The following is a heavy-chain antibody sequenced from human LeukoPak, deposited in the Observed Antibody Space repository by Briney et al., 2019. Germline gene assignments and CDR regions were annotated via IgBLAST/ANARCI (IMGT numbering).Heavy chain of an antibody. CDR3: ARGFRSPYYDILTGYYIGEAIDY. CDR2: ISYDGSNK. V-gene: IGHV3-30*04. D-gene: IGHD3-9*01. CDR1: GFTFSSYA. Sequence: GGSLRLSCAASGFTFSSYAMHWVRQAPGKGLEWVAVISYDGSNKYYADSVKGQFTISRDNSKNTLYLQMNSLRAEDTAVYYCARGFRSPYYDILTGYYIGEAIDYWGQGTLVTVSS. J-gene: IGHJ4*02.